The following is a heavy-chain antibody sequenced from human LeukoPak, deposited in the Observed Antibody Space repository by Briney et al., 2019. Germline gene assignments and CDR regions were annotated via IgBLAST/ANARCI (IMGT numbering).Heavy chain of an antibody. Sequence: GGSLRLSCAASGFTVSSNYMSWVRQASGKGLEWVSVIYSGGSTYYADSVKGRLTISRDNSKNTLYLQMNSLRAEDTAVYYCARDFGDGSYYYWGQGTLVTVSS. CDR2: IYSGGST. CDR3: ARDFGDGSYYY. CDR1: GFTVSSNY. D-gene: IGHD1-26*01. J-gene: IGHJ4*02. V-gene: IGHV3-66*02.